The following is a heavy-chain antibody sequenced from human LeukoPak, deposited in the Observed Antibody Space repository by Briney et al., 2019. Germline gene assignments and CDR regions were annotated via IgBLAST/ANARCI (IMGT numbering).Heavy chain of an antibody. CDR1: GYTFTNYY. J-gene: IGHJ3*02. Sequence: ASVKVSCKGFGYTFTNYYIHWVRQAPGQGPEWMGIVNPNDGSTTYAQKFQGRVTMTRDMSTNTVYMELSSLRSDDTAEYFCAIVSPMTTVARGQGAFDIWGQGTMVIVSA. CDR3: AIVSPMTTVARGQGAFDI. CDR2: VNPNDGST. D-gene: IGHD4-23*01. V-gene: IGHV1-46*01.